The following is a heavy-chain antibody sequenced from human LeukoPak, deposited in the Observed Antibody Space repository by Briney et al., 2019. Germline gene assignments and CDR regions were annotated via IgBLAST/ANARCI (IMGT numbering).Heavy chain of an antibody. D-gene: IGHD3-22*01. CDR3: AKDVCYDSSGYFDY. Sequence: PGGSLRLSCAASGFTFSSYAMSWVRQAPGKGLEWVSGISGGGGSTYYADSVKGRFTISRDNSKNTLYLQMNSLRAEDTAVYYCAKDVCYDSSGYFDYWGQGTLVTVSS. V-gene: IGHV3-23*01. CDR2: ISGGGGST. CDR1: GFTFSSYA. J-gene: IGHJ4*02.